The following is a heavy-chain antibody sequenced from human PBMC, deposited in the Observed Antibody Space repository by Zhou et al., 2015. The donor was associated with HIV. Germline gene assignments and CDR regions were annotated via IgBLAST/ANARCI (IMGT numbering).Heavy chain of an antibody. V-gene: IGHV1-69*06. Sequence: QVQLVQSGAEVKKPGSSVKVSCKASGGTFSNYAVSWVRQAPGQGLEWLGAIIPILGTVKYAQKFQGRVTLIADRSTNTAYMEMRSLRSEDTAVYYCARDRGAARPDWRYFDLWGRGTLVTVSS. D-gene: IGHD6-6*01. CDR2: IIPILGTV. CDR1: GGTFSNYA. J-gene: IGHJ2*01. CDR3: ARDRGAARPDWRYFDL.